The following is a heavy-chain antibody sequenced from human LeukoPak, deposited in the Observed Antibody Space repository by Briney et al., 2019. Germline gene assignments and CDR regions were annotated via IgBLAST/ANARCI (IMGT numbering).Heavy chain of an antibody. J-gene: IGHJ5*02. CDR3: ARGRLLWFGGNWFDP. CDR1: GGSFSGYY. V-gene: IGHV4-34*01. D-gene: IGHD3-10*01. CDR2: INHSGST. Sequence: SETLSLTCAFYGGSFSGYYWSWIRQPPGKGLEWIGEINHSGSTNYNPSLKSRVTISVDTSKNQFSLKLSSVTAADTAVYYCARGRLLWFGGNWFDPWGQGTLVTVSS.